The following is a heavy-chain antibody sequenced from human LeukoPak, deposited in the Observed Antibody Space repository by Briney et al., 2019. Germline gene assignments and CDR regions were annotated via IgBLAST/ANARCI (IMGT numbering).Heavy chain of an antibody. V-gene: IGHV4-30-2*01. CDR1: GGSISSGGYS. D-gene: IGHD1-26*01. J-gene: IGHJ5*02. CDR3: ARGVFTFVGATRYLYNWFDP. CDR2: IYHSGST. Sequence: SQTLSLTCAVSGGSISSGGYSWSWIRQPPGKGLEWIGYIYHSGSTYYNPSLKSRVTISVDTSKNQFSLKLSSVTAADTAVYYCARGVFTFVGATRYLYNWFDPWGQGTLVTVSS.